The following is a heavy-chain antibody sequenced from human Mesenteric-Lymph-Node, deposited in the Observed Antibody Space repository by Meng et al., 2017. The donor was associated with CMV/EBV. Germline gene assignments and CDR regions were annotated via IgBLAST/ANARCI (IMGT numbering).Heavy chain of an antibody. CDR3: ASDAGYCSGNSGSCYSEYYLDY. V-gene: IGHV1-2*02. D-gene: IGHD2-15*01. J-gene: IGHJ4*02. CDR2: INPKTGGT. Sequence: ASVKVSCKASGDTFNDSYIHWVRRAPGQGLEWMGWINPKTGGTNYAQMFQGRVTMTRDASIRTAYMELSSLISDGSAVYYCASDAGYCSGNSGSCYSEYYLDYWGQGTLVTVSS. CDR1: GDTFNDSY.